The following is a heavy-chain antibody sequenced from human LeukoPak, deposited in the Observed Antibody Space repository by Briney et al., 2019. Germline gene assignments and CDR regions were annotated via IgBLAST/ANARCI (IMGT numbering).Heavy chain of an antibody. CDR2: IYTSGST. Sequence: SETLSLTCTVSGGSISSYYWSWLRQPAGKGLEWIGRIYTSGSTNYNPSLKSRVTMSVDTSKNQFSLKLSSVTAADTAVYYCARDNWANDFWSGYYPGNWYFDLWGRGTLVTVSS. CDR3: ARDNWANDFWSGYYPGNWYFDL. D-gene: IGHD3-3*01. CDR1: GGSISSYY. J-gene: IGHJ2*01. V-gene: IGHV4-4*07.